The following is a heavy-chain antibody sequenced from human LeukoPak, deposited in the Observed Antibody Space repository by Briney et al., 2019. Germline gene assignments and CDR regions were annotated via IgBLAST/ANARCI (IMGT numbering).Heavy chain of an antibody. J-gene: IGHJ4*02. V-gene: IGHV4-61*02. D-gene: IGHD6-19*01. Sequence: PSETLSLTCTVSGGSISSGSYYWSWIRQPAGKGLEWIGRIYTSGSTNYNPSLKSRVTISVDTSKNQFSLKLSSVTAADTAVYYCARVDGSSGWYQTEYYFDYWGQGTLVTVSS. CDR2: IYTSGST. CDR1: GGSISSGSYY. CDR3: ARVDGSSGWYQTEYYFDY.